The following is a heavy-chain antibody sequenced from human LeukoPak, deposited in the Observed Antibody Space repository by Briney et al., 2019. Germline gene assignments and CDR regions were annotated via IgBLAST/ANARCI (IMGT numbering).Heavy chain of an antibody. J-gene: IGHJ5*02. CDR3: ARGGIMITFNWFDP. CDR1: GYTFTSYG. CDR2: ISTYNGHT. V-gene: IGHV1-18*01. Sequence: ASVKVSCKASGYTFTSYGISWVRQAPGQGLEWMGWISTYNGHTNYAQKLQGRVTMTRDTSTSTVYMELSSLRSEDTAVYYCARGGIMITFNWFDPWGQGTLVTVSS. D-gene: IGHD3-16*01.